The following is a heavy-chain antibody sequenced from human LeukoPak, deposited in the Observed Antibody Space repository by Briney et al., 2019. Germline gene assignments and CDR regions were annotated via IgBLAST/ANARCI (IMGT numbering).Heavy chain of an antibody. CDR3: ARAKPLYYYDSSGYHYFDY. V-gene: IGHV4-34*01. CDR2: INHSGST. J-gene: IGHJ4*02. CDR1: GGSFSGYY. D-gene: IGHD3-22*01. Sequence: SETLSLTCAVYGGSFSGYYWSWIRQPPGMGLEWIGEINHSGSTNYNPSLKSRVTISVDTSKNQFSLKLSSVTAADTAVYYCARAKPLYYYDSSGYHYFDYWGQGTLVTVSS.